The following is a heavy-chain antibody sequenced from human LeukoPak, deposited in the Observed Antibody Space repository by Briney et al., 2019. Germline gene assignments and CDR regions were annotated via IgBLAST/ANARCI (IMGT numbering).Heavy chain of an antibody. CDR2: IYYSGST. D-gene: IGHD6-13*01. CDR1: GGSISTYY. J-gene: IGHJ5*02. CDR3: ARGIAAAGNNWFDP. V-gene: IGHV4-59*01. Sequence: SETLSLTCTVSGGSISTYYWSWIRQPPGKGLRCIGYIYYSGSTNYNPSLKSRVTISVDTSKNQFSLRLSSVTAADTAVYYCARGIAAAGNNWFDPWGQGTLFTVSS.